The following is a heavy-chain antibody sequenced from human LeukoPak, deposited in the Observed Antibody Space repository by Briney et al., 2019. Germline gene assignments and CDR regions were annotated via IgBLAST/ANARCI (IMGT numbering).Heavy chain of an antibody. V-gene: IGHV1-69-2*01. CDR2: IDPEDNNT. D-gene: IGHD2-21*02. J-gene: IGHJ4*02. CDR1: GYTFTDYY. Sequence: PGATAKISCKDSGYTFTDYYVQWVRQAPGKVLDWMGRIDPEDNNTIYSQRFQGKFDMTADTSTDTVYMELHGLTSEDTAIYFCATLCSGDCYADLCGHWGQRTLLTVSS. CDR3: ATLCSGDCYADLCGH.